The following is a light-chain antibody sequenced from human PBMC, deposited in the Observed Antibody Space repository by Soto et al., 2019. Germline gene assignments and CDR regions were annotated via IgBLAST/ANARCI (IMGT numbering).Light chain of an antibody. J-gene: IGKJ4*01. Sequence: EIVLTQSPGTLSLSPGETATLSCRASQSVRSNYLAWYQQKPGQAPRFLIYDASSRATGIPDRFSGSGSGTDFTLTISRLEPEDFAVYYCQQYGSSPLTFGGGTKVDIK. CDR2: DAS. V-gene: IGKV3-20*01. CDR3: QQYGSSPLT. CDR1: QSVRSNY.